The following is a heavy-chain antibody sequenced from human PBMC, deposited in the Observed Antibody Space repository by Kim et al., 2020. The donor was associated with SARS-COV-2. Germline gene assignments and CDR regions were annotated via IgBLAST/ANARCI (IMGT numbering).Heavy chain of an antibody. J-gene: IGHJ4*02. CDR3: ARGRAYYYDSSGYLTDY. V-gene: IGHV1-69*13. CDR1: GGTFSSYA. CDR2: IIPIFGTA. D-gene: IGHD3-22*01. Sequence: SVKVSCKASGGTFSSYAISWVRQAPGQGLEWMGGIIPIFGTANYAQKFQGRVTITADESTSTAYMELSSLRSEDTAVYYCARGRAYYYDSSGYLTDYWGQGTLVTVSS.